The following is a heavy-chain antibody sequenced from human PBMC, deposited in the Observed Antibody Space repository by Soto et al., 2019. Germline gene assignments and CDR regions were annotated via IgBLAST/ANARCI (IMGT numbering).Heavy chain of an antibody. Sequence: ASVKVSCKASGFTFTSSAMQWVRQARGQRLEWIGWIVVGSGNTNYAQKFQERVTITRDMSTSTAYMELSSLRSEDTALFCCGAVVKPLRGVYAFDIGGQGTMVTVSS. V-gene: IGHV1-58*02. CDR3: GAVVKPLRGVYAFDI. CDR2: IVVGSGNT. J-gene: IGHJ3*02. D-gene: IGHD3-10*01. CDR1: GFTFTSSA.